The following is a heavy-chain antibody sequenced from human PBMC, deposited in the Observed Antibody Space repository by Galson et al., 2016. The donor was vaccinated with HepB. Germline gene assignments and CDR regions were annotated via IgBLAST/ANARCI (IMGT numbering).Heavy chain of an antibody. J-gene: IGHJ2*01. CDR1: GYSFSTYW. CDR2: IYPGDSDT. CDR3: ARGHEYGGNAVCYFDL. D-gene: IGHD4-23*01. Sequence: QSGAEVTQPGESLKISCKSSGYSFSTYWIGWVRQMPGKGLEWMGIIYPGDSDTRYNPSFQGQVTISGDKSISTAYLQWSSLKASDTAMYYCARGHEYGGNAVCYFDLWGRGTLVTVSS. V-gene: IGHV5-51*01.